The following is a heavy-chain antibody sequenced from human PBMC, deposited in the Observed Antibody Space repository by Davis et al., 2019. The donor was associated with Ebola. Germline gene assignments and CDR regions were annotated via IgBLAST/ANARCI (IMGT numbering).Heavy chain of an antibody. CDR2: INPNSGGP. V-gene: IGHV1-2*04. CDR1: GYTFTSYD. Sequence: ASVKVSCKASGYTFTSYDINWVRQATGQGLEWMGWINPNSGGPTYAQKFQGWATMTRDTSISTAYMELSRLRSDDTAVYYCARDRYCSGGSCYNYFDYWGQGTLVTVSS. J-gene: IGHJ4*02. CDR3: ARDRYCSGGSCYNYFDY. D-gene: IGHD2-15*01.